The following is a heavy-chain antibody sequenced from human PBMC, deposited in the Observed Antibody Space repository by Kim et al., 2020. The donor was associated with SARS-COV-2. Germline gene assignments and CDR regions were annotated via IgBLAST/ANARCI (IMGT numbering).Heavy chain of an antibody. J-gene: IGHJ4*02. CDR2: IIPILGIA. CDR1: GGTFSSYA. CDR3: PRNYYDILTGYDY. V-gene: IGHV1-69*04. Sequence: SVKVSCKASGGTFSSYAISWVRHAPGQGLEWMGRIIPILGIANYAQKFQGRVTITADKSTSTAYMELSSLRSEDTAVYYCPRNYYDILTGYDYWVKGTL. D-gene: IGHD3-9*01.